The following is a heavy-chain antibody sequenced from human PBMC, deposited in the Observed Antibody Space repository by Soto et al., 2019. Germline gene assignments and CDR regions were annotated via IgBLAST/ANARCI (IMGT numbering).Heavy chain of an antibody. CDR1: GGTFSSYA. Sequence: SVKVSCKASGGTFSSYAISWVRQAPGQGLEWMGGIIPIFGTANYAQKFQGRVTITADESTSTAYMELSSLRSEDTAVYYCARGLYAIPPHVEETDSYNYSCMDVCGQGTTVTVSS. CDR2: IIPIFGTA. V-gene: IGHV1-69*13. D-gene: IGHD3-16*01. CDR3: ARGLYAIPPHVEETDSYNYSCMDV. J-gene: IGHJ6*02.